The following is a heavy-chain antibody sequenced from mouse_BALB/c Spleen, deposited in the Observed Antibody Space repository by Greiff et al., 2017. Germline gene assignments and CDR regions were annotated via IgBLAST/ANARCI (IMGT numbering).Heavy chain of an antibody. V-gene: IGHV1-4*01. CDR2: INPSSGYT. D-gene: IGHD1-1*01. J-gene: IGHJ1*01. CDR3: ARMDGSSYWYFDV. Sequence: VQLQQSGAVLARPGASVKMSCKASGYTFTSYTMHWVKQRPGQGLEWIGYINPSSGYTNYNQKFKDKATLTADKSSSTAYMQLSSLTSEDSAVYYCARMDGSSYWYFDVWGAGTTVTVSS. CDR1: GYTFTSYT.